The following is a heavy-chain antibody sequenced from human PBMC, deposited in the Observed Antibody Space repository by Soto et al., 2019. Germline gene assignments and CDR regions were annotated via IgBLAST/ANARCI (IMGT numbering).Heavy chain of an antibody. V-gene: IGHV4-59*01. J-gene: IGHJ3*02. CDR2: IYYSGTI. Sequence: SETLSLTCTVSGGSISSYYWSWIRQPPGKGLEWIGCIYYSGTINYNPALKSRVTISVDTSKNQFSLKVTSVTAADTAVYYCARDSLSPRNAFHIRGQGTSVTVSS. CDR1: GGSISSYY. CDR3: ARDSLSPRNAFHI.